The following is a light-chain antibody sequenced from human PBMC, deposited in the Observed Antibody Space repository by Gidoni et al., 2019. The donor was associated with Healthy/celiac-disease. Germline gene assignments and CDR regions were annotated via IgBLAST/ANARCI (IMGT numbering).Light chain of an antibody. CDR3: SSYAGSNIYVV. CDR1: GSDVGGYNY. V-gene: IGLV2-8*01. Sequence: QSALTHPPSAPGSPVQSVPISCTEPGSDVGGYNYVSWYQQHPGKAPKLMIYEVSKRPSGVPDRFSGSKSGNTASLTVSGLQAEDEADYYCSSYAGSNIYVVFGGGTKLTVL. J-gene: IGLJ2*01. CDR2: EVS.